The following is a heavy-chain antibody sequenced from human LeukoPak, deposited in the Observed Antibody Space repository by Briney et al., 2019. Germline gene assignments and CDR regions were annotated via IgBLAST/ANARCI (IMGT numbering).Heavy chain of an antibody. CDR1: GNTLTNYD. D-gene: IGHD2-21*02. CDR3: ARCTGGDCGGAFDI. CDR2: MNPNTGNP. Sequence: ASLKGSCKTSGNTLTNYDINCLRQATGQGLEWMGWMNPNTGNPDSAQKFQGRVTMSRNISISRAYMELSSLRLEDTAVYYCARCTGGDCGGAFDIWGQGTMVTVSS. J-gene: IGHJ3*02. V-gene: IGHV1-8*01.